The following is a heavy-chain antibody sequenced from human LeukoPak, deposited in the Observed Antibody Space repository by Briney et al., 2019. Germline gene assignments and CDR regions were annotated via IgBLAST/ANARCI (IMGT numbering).Heavy chain of an antibody. V-gene: IGHV3-30*18. CDR1: GFTFSSYG. Sequence: GGSLRLSCAASGFTFSSYGMHWVRQAPGKGLEWVALISYDGSNAYYADSVKGRFIISRDNSKNTVFLQMISLRAEDTAVYYCAKGFDYYYDSSQYYYGMDVWGQGTTVTVS. CDR3: AKGFDYYYDSSQYYYGMDV. CDR2: ISYDGSNA. J-gene: IGHJ6*02. D-gene: IGHD3-22*01.